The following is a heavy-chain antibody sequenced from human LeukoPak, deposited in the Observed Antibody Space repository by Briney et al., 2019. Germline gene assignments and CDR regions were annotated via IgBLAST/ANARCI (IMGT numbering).Heavy chain of an antibody. CDR1: GFTFSSYS. J-gene: IGHJ4*02. D-gene: IGHD6-13*01. Sequence: PGGSLRLSCAASGFTFSSYSMNWVRQAPGKGLEWVSSISSSSSYIYYADSVKGRFTISRDNAKNSLYLQMNSLRAEDTAVYYCARDRVQQLAYYFDYWGQGTLVTVSS. CDR2: ISSSSSYI. V-gene: IGHV3-21*01. CDR3: ARDRVQQLAYYFDY.